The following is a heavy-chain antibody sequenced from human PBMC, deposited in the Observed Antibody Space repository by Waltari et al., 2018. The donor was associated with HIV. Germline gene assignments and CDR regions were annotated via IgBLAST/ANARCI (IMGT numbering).Heavy chain of an antibody. CDR3: ARGVVPATTDV. V-gene: IGHV1-69*01. CDR2: IIPIFGTA. J-gene: IGHJ6*02. CDR1: GGTFSSYV. Sequence: QVPLVQCGAEVKKPGPSVKVSWQACGGTFSSYVISWVRQAPGQGLEWMGGIIPIFGTANYAQKFQGRVTITADESTSTAYMELTSLRSEDTAVYYCARGVVPATTDVWGQGTTVTVSS. D-gene: IGHD2-2*01.